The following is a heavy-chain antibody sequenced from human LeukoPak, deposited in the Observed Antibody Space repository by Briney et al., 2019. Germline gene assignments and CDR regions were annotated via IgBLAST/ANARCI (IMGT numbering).Heavy chain of an antibody. V-gene: IGHV3-30*02. D-gene: IGHD6-13*01. CDR1: GFTFSTYG. CDR3: AKMVSSWLYSRIDY. Sequence: PGGSLRLSCAASGFTFSTYGMHWVRQAPGKGLEWVAFIRYDGSNQYYADSVKGRFTISRDNSKNTLYLQMNSLRAEDTAVYYCAKMVSSWLYSRIDYWGQGTLVTVSS. J-gene: IGHJ4*02. CDR2: IRYDGSNQ.